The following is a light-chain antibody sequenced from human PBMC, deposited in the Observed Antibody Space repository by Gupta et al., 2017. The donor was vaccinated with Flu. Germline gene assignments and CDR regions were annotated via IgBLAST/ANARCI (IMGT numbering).Light chain of an antibody. Sequence: QSVLTQPTSVSGAPGQSGTISCTGSTSNFGGGYDLHGYQQLPGTTPNLLIYGNSNRPSGVPDRFSGSKSGTSASLAITGRQAEDEADYYCQSYDSSLSLYAFGTGTKVTVL. J-gene: IGLJ1*01. CDR2: GNS. V-gene: IGLV1-40*01. CDR3: QSYDSSLSLYA. CDR1: TSNFGGGYD.